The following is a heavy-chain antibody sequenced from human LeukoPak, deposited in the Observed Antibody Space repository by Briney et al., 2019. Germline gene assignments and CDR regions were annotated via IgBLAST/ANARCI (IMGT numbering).Heavy chain of an antibody. D-gene: IGHD6-13*01. CDR3: ARGDRSSSWYIHPYYYMDV. J-gene: IGHJ6*03. CDR1: GYTFTSYD. V-gene: IGHV1-8*01. Sequence: GASVKVSCKASGYTFTSYDINWVRQATGQGLEWMGWMNPNSGNTGYAQRFQGRVTMTRNTSISTAYMGLSSLRSEDTAVYYCARGDRSSSWYIHPYYYMDVWGKGTTVTVSS. CDR2: MNPNSGNT.